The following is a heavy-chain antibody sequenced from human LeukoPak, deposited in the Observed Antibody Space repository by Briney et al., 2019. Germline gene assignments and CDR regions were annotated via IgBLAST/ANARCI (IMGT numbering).Heavy chain of an antibody. CDR2: IWYDGSNK. Sequence: GGSLRLSCAASGFTFSSYGMHWVRQAPGKGLEWVAVIWYDGSNKYYADSVKGRFTISRDNSKNTLYLQMNSLRAEDTAVYYCARDLDTAMVTAGDYWGQGTLVTVSS. D-gene: IGHD5-18*01. V-gene: IGHV3-33*01. CDR1: GFTFSSYG. CDR3: ARDLDTAMVTAGDY. J-gene: IGHJ4*02.